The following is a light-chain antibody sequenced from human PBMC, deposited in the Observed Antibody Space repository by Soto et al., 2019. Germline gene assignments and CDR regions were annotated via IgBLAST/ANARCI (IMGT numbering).Light chain of an antibody. Sequence: QSVLTQPPSVSGTPGQRVTISCSGSSSNIGSNTVNWYQQLPGAAPKLLIYSNDQRPSGVPDRFSDSNSGTSDSLAISGLQSEDEAVYYCSVWDDSLNGPVFGGGTKVTVL. CDR2: SND. J-gene: IGLJ3*02. CDR1: SSNIGSNT. CDR3: SVWDDSLNGPV. V-gene: IGLV1-44*01.